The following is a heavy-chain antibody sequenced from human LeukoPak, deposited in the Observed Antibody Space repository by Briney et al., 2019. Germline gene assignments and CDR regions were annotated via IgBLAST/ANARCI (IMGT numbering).Heavy chain of an antibody. CDR1: GFTFSSYS. V-gene: IGHV3-48*01. J-gene: IGHJ4*02. D-gene: IGHD3-22*01. Sequence: GGSLRLSCAASGFTFSSYSMNWVRQAPGKGLERVSYISSSSSTIYYADSVKGRFTISRDNAKNSLYLQMNSLRAEDTAVYYCAREKYYYDSSGYYRVIDYWGQGTLVTVSS. CDR3: AREKYYYDSSGYYRVIDY. CDR2: ISSSSSTI.